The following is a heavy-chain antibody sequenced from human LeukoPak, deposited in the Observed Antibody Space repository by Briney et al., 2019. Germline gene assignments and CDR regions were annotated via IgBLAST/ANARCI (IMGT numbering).Heavy chain of an antibody. CDR3: VKARMPHCGTDCLES. D-gene: IGHD2-21*02. CDR2: IRGSGGGT. J-gene: IGHJ4*02. CDR1: GFTFSNYG. Sequence: GGSLRLSCAASGFTFSNYGMSWVRQAPGKGLEWVSDIRGSGGGTYYADSVKGRFTISRDNSKNTVHLQMNSLRAEDTAVYYCVKARMPHCGTDCLESWGQGTLVTVSS. V-gene: IGHV3-23*01.